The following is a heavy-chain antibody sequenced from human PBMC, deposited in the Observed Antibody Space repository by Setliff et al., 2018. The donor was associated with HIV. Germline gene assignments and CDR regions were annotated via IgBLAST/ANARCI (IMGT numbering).Heavy chain of an antibody. CDR1: GGSISSSSYY. CDR3: ARHGAIVSGPKAFDY. V-gene: IGHV4-39*01. CDR2: IYYSGST. J-gene: IGHJ4*02. Sequence: SETLSLTCTVSGGSISSSSYYWGWIRQPPGKGLEWIGSIYYSGSTYYNPSLKSRVTISVDTSKKQLSLKVSSVTAADTAVYYCARHGAIVSGPKAFDYWGQGTLVTVSS. D-gene: IGHD2-15*01.